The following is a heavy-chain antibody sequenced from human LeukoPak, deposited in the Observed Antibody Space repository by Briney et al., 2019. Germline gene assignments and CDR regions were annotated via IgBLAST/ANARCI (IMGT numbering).Heavy chain of an antibody. J-gene: IGHJ6*02. Sequence: VASVKVSCKASGGTFSSYAISWVRQAPGQGLEWMGRIIPILGIANYAQKFQGRVTITADKSTSTAYMELSSQRSEDTAVYYCARDSHQLAPFYYYYGMDVWGQGTTVTVSS. V-gene: IGHV1-69*04. D-gene: IGHD6-13*01. CDR1: GGTFSSYA. CDR2: IIPILGIA. CDR3: ARDSHQLAPFYYYYGMDV.